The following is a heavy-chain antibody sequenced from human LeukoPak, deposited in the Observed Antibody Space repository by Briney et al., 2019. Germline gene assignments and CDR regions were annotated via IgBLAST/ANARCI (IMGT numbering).Heavy chain of an antibody. Sequence: GASVKVSRKSSGGTFSSYAISWVRQAPGQGLEWMGGIIPIFGTANYAQKFQGRVTITTDESTSTAYMELSSLRSEDTAVYYCARPKTGTKDAFDIWGQGTMVTVSS. CDR2: IIPIFGTA. J-gene: IGHJ3*02. CDR1: GGTFSSYA. CDR3: ARPKTGTKDAFDI. D-gene: IGHD1-1*01. V-gene: IGHV1-69*05.